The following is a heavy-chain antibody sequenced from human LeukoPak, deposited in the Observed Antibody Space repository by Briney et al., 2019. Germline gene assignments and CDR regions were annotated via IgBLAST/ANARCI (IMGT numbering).Heavy chain of an antibody. Sequence: GGSLRLSCAASGFTFSSYAMSWVRQAPGKGLEWVSAISGSGGSTYYADSVKGRFTISRDNAKNSLYLQMNSLRAEDTAVYYCAREYYDILTGYRHDAFDIWGQGTMVTVSS. CDR3: AREYYDILTGYRHDAFDI. CDR2: ISGSGGST. CDR1: GFTFSSYA. D-gene: IGHD3-9*01. V-gene: IGHV3-23*01. J-gene: IGHJ3*02.